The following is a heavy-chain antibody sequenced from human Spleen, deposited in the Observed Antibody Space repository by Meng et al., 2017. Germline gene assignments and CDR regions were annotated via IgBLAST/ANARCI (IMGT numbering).Heavy chain of an antibody. CDR1: GFTFSHYF. D-gene: IGHD3-10*01. CDR3: ARVCYYGSGSYYIPYYYYGMDV. CDR2: INWNGGST. V-gene: IGHV3-20*04. J-gene: IGHJ6*02. Sequence: GESLKISCAASGFTFSHYFMHWVRQAPGKGLEWVSGINWNGGSTGYADSVKGRFTISRDNAKNSLYLQMNSLRAEDTALYYCARVCYYGSGSYYIPYYYYGMDVWGQGTTVTVSS.